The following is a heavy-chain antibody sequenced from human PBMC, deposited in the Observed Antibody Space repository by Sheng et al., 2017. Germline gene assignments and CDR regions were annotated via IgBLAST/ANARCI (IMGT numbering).Heavy chain of an antibody. D-gene: IGHD6-6*01. CDR3: ARLEYSSWSRGFDS. V-gene: IGHV3-7*01. J-gene: IGHJ4*02. CDR2: IKQDGTTK. Sequence: EVHLVESGGGLVQPGGSLTLSCAASGFTFSYYWMSWVRQAPGKGLEWVANIKQDGTTKYYVDPVKGRFTISRDNAKNSIYLQMNSLGAEDTAVYYCARLEYSSWSRGFDSWGQGTRSPS. CDR1: GFTFSYYW.